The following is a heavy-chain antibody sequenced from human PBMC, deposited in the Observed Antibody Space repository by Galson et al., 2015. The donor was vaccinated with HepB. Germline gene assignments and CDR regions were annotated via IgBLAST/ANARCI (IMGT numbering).Heavy chain of an antibody. CDR2: INPNGGAT. CDR1: GFTFIGYH. D-gene: IGHD3-3*01. Sequence: SVKVSCKGSGFTFIGYHIHGVRQAPGQGLEWLGRINPNGGATTYAQKFQGRVTLTRTTSSKTAYMELTSLKPDDSAVYYCARDLRPTNFGVFTLDYWGQGSLVTVSS. V-gene: IGHV1-2*06. CDR3: ARDLRPTNFGVFTLDY. J-gene: IGHJ4*02.